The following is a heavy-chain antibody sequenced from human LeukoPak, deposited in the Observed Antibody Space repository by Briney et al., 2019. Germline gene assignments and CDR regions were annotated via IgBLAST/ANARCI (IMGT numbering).Heavy chain of an antibody. CDR2: IKKDGSTK. Sequence: TGGSLRLSCIVSGFSFSDYWMSWVRQAPGKGLEWVADIKKDGSTKYYVDSLKGRFTISRDNAKNSLYLQLNSLRVEDTAVYYCAKEGRLGELSEWGQGTLVTVSS. J-gene: IGHJ4*02. V-gene: IGHV3-7*03. CDR3: AKEGRLGELSE. CDR1: GFSFSDYW. D-gene: IGHD3-16*02.